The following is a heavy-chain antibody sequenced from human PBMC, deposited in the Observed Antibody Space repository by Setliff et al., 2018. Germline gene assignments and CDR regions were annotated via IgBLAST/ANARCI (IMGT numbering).Heavy chain of an antibody. J-gene: IGHJ6*03. V-gene: IGHV4-34*01. D-gene: IGHD3-3*01. CDR2: VNHSGRTT. CDR1: GGSFSGYY. CDR3: ARMSGFQYIDV. Sequence: SETLSLTCAVYGGSFSGYYWSWIRQSPGKGLEWIGEVNHSGRTTNYNPSLNGRVSISMDTSKMQFSLRLRSVTAEDTAVYYCARMSGFQYIDVWDKGTTVTVSS.